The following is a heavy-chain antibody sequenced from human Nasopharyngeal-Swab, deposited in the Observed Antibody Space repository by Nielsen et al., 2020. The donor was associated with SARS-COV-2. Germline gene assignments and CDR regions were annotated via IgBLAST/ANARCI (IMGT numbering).Heavy chain of an antibody. V-gene: IGHV3-48*04. J-gene: IGHJ6*02. CDR2: ISSSSSTI. CDR3: ARENCGGDCYSPGYYYYGMDV. D-gene: IGHD2-21*01. CDR1: GFTFNSYS. Sequence: GESLKISCAASGFTFNSYSMNWVRQAPGKGLEWVSYISSSSSTIYYADSVKGRFTISRDNAKNSLYLQMNSLRAEDTAVYYCARENCGGDCYSPGYYYYGMDVWGQGTTVTVSS.